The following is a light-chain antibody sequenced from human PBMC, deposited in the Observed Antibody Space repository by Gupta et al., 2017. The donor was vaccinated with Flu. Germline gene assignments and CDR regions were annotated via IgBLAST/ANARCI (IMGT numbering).Light chain of an antibody. V-gene: IGKV1-5*03. CDR2: KSS. Sequence: DIQMTQSPSTLSASVGDGVTITCRASQSISTWLAWYQQKPGKAPKLLIYKSSTLESGVPSRFSGSGSGTEFTLTISSLQPDDFATYYCQQDNSYSLTFGQGTKVEIK. J-gene: IGKJ1*01. CDR3: QQDNSYSLT. CDR1: QSISTW.